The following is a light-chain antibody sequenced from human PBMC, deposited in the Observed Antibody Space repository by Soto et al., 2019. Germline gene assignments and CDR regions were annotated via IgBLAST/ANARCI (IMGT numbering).Light chain of an antibody. CDR3: QKYTSAPYP. CDR1: QGISNY. V-gene: IGKV1-27*01. CDR2: AAS. J-gene: IGKJ2*01. Sequence: DIQMTQSPSSLSASVGDRVTITCRASQGISNYLAWYQQKPGKVPKLLIYAASTLQSGVPSRFSGSGSGTDFTLTISSLQPEDDATYYCQKYTSAPYPFGQGTKPEIK.